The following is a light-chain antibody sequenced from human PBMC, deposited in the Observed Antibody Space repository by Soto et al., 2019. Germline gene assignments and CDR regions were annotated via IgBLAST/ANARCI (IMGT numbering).Light chain of an antibody. CDR3: QQYGSSSWT. CDR2: GAS. J-gene: IGKJ1*01. Sequence: IVLTHSPGTLPFSPGEIATLSFRASQSVSSSYLAWYQQKPGQAPRLLIYGASSRATGIPDRFSGSGSGTDFTLTISRLEPEDFAVYYCQQYGSSSWTFGQGTKVDIK. CDR1: QSVSSSY. V-gene: IGKV3-20*01.